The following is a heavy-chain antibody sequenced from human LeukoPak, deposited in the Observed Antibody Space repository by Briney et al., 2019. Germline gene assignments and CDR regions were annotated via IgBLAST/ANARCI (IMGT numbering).Heavy chain of an antibody. CDR2: IGAAGDP. CDR1: GFTFSSYD. CDR3: ARALRSGWYVFDY. D-gene: IGHD6-19*01. J-gene: IGHJ4*02. Sequence: PGGSLRLSCAASGFTFSSYDMHWVRQPTGKGLEWVSAIGAAGDPYYPGSVKGRFTISRENAKNPLYLQMNSLRAGDTAVYYCARALRSGWYVFDYWGQGTLVTVSS. V-gene: IGHV3-13*05.